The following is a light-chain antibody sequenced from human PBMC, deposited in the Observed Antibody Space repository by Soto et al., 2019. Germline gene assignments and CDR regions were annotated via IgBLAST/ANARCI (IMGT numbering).Light chain of an antibody. CDR3: QQYNNWPRIT. CDR1: QSVSSN. CDR2: GAS. J-gene: IGKJ5*01. Sequence: EIVMAQAPATLSVSPGERATLSCSASQSVSSNLAWYQQKPGQAPRLLIYGASTRASGIPARFSGSGSGTEFTLTISSLQSEDFAVYYCQQYNNWPRITFGQGTQLEIK. V-gene: IGKV3-15*01.